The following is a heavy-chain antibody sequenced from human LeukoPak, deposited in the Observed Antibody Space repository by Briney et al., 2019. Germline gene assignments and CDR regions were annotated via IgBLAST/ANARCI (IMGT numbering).Heavy chain of an antibody. Sequence: PGGSLRLSCAASGFTFSSYAMHWVRQAPGKGLEYVSAISSNGGSTYYANSVKGRFTISRDNSKNTLYLQMGSLRAEDMAVYYCARDGPYSSSWYDDYWGQGTLVTVSS. V-gene: IGHV3-64*01. CDR2: ISSNGGST. D-gene: IGHD6-13*01. CDR1: GFTFSSYA. J-gene: IGHJ4*02. CDR3: ARDGPYSSSWYDDY.